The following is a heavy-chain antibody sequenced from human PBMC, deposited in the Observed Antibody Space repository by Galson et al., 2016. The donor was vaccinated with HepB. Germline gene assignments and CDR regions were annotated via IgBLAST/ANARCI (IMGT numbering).Heavy chain of an antibody. Sequence: SLRLSCAASGFTFQNYWMHWVRQVPGKGLVWVARINTDGSRTDYADFVRGRFTLTRDNAKNSLYLQMNSLRDEDTAVYFCARVLFGSGSYWCLDVWGQGTTVTVSS. CDR1: GFTFQNYW. D-gene: IGHD3-10*01. V-gene: IGHV3-74*01. CDR3: ARVLFGSGSYWCLDV. J-gene: IGHJ6*02. CDR2: INTDGSRT.